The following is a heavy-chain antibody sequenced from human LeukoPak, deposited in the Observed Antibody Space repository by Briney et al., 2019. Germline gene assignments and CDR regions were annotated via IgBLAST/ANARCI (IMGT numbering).Heavy chain of an antibody. CDR3: TTGGYGGQFDY. CDR1: VLAFSSAW. Sequence: WGSLRLSCAASVLAFSSAWISWVRQAPGKGLEWVGRIKSKTDGGTTDYAAPVKGRFTISRDDSKNTLYLQMNSLKTEDTAVYYCTTGGYGGQFDYWGQGTLVTVSS. D-gene: IGHD5-12*01. V-gene: IGHV3-15*01. CDR2: IKSKTDGGTT. J-gene: IGHJ4*02.